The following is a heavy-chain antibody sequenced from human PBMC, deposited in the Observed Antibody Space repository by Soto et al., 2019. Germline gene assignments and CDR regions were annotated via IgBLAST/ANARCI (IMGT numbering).Heavy chain of an antibody. D-gene: IGHD3-3*01. CDR3: ARQNTYYDFWSGYHIYYYYYMDV. CDR2: IYYSGST. V-gene: IGHV4-39*01. Sequence: SETLSLTCTVSGGSISSSSYYWGWIRQPPGKGLEWIGSIYYSGSTYYNPSLKSRVTISVDTSKNQFSLKLSSVTAADTAVYYCARQNTYYDFWSGYHIYYYYYMDVWGKGTTVTVSS. J-gene: IGHJ6*03. CDR1: GGSISSSSYY.